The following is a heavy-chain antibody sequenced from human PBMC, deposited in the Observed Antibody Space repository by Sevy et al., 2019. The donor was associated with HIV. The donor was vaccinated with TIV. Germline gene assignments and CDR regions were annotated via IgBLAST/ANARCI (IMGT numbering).Heavy chain of an antibody. CDR1: GFLLSTSGVG. CDR3: AQLGVTTTAFDI. V-gene: IGHV2-5*01. D-gene: IGHD4-17*01. Sequence: SGPTLVNPTQTLTLTCTFSGFLLSTSGVGVGWIRQPPGKALEWLALIYWNDDKRYSPSLKSRLTITKDTSKNQVVLTMTNMDPVDTATYYCAQLGVTTTAFDIWGQGTMVTVSS. CDR2: IYWNDDK. J-gene: IGHJ3*02.